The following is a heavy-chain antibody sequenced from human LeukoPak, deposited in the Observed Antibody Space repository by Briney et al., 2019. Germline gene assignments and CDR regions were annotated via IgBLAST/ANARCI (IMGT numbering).Heavy chain of an antibody. CDR3: ARAYSWENYYYYMDV. D-gene: IGHD1-20*01. Sequence: GSSVKVSCKASGGTFSSYAISWVRQAPGQGLEWMGGFIPIFGTANYAQKFQGRVTITADEFTSTAYMELSSLRSEDTAVYYCARAYSWENYYYYMDVWGKGTTVTVSS. CDR1: GGTFSSYA. J-gene: IGHJ6*03. V-gene: IGHV1-69*01. CDR2: FIPIFGTA.